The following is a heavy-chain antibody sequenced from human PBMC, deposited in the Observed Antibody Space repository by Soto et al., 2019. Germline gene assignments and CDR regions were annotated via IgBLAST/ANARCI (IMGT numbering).Heavy chain of an antibody. CDR1: GFTFSSSA. Sequence: QVQLVESGGGVVQPGRSLRLSCAASGFTFSSSAMHWVRQAPGKGLEWVAVISYDGSNKYYADSVKGRFTISRDNSKNTLLLQMNSLRAEDTAVYYCAKEFSKFSSSLGYWGQGTLVTVSS. J-gene: IGHJ4*02. V-gene: IGHV3-30-3*02. CDR2: ISYDGSNK. CDR3: AKEFSKFSSSLGY. D-gene: IGHD6-13*01.